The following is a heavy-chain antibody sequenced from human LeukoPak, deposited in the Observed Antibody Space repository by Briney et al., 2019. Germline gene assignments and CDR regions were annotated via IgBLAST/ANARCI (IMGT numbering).Heavy chain of an antibody. CDR3: ARLMYASGWFVFDY. V-gene: IGHV4-59*08. CDR2: IHYTGST. J-gene: IGHJ4*02. Sequence: SETLSLTCTVSGGSISNYYWSWIRQPPGKGLEWVAYIHYTGSTNYNPSLKSRVTISVDTSKNQFSLKLSSVTAADTAVYYCARLMYASGWFVFDYWGQGTLVTVST. CDR1: GGSISNYY. D-gene: IGHD6-19*01.